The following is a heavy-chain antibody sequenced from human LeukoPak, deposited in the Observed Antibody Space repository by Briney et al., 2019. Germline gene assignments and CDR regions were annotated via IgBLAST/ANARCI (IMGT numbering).Heavy chain of an antibody. J-gene: IGHJ4*02. CDR1: GFTFSSYG. CDR3: AKAGYYDSSGYYYYFEN. Sequence: PGRSLRLSCAASGFTFSSYGMHWVRQAPGKGLEWVAAISNDGSNKNYADSVKGRFTISRDNSKNTLFLQMDSLRAEDTAVYYCAKAGYYDSSGYYYYFENWGQGTLVTVSS. CDR2: ISNDGSNK. V-gene: IGHV3-30*18. D-gene: IGHD3-22*01.